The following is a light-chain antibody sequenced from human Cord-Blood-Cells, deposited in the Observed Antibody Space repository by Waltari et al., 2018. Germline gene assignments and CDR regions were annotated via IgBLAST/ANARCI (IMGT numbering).Light chain of an antibody. CDR1: ALPKQY. CDR2: KDR. V-gene: IGLV3-25*03. CDR3: QSADSSGTYAV. Sequence: SYELTQPPSVSVSPGQTARITCSGDALPKQYAYCYQQKPGQAPVLVIYKDRERPSGIPERFSGSSSGTTVTLTISGVQAEDEADYYCQSADSSGTYAVFGGGTKLTVL. J-gene: IGLJ3*02.